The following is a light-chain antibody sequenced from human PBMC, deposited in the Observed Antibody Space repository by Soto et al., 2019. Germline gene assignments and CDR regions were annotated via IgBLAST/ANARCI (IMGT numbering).Light chain of an antibody. V-gene: IGKV3-11*01. CDR1: QSVSSY. CDR3: QQYGSSYPWT. CDR2: DAS. Sequence: EIVLPPSPATLSLSPGERATLSCRASQSVSSYLAWYQQKPGQAPRLLIYDASNRATGIPARFSGSGSGTDFTLTISSLEPEDSAVYYCQQYGSSYPWTFGQGTKVDIK. J-gene: IGKJ1*01.